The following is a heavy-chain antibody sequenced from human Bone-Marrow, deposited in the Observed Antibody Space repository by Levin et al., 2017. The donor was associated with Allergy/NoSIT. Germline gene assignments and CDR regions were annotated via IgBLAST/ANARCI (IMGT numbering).Heavy chain of an antibody. V-gene: IGHV1-24*01. D-gene: IGHD1-7*01. Sequence: ASVKVSCKVSGYTLTELSMHWVRQAPGKGLEWMGGFDPEDGETIYAQKFQGRVTMTEDTSTDTAYMELGSLRSEDTAVYYCATKSNWNYVRDAFDIWGQGTMVTVSS. CDR3: ATKSNWNYVRDAFDI. CDR1: GYTLTELS. J-gene: IGHJ3*02. CDR2: FDPEDGET.